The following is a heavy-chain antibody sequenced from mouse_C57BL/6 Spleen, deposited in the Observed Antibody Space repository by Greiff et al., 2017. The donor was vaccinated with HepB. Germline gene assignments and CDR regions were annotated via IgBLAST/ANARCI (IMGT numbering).Heavy chain of an antibody. J-gene: IGHJ2*01. CDR3: ARITGTSFDY. CDR1: GYAFSSSW. D-gene: IGHD4-1*01. CDR2: IYPGDGDT. Sequence: VQLQQSGPELVKPGASVKISCKASGYAFSSSWMNWVKQRPGKGLEWIGRIYPGDGDTNYNGKFKGKATLTADKSSSTAYMQLSSLTSEDSAVYFCARITGTSFDYWGQGTTLTVSS. V-gene: IGHV1-82*01.